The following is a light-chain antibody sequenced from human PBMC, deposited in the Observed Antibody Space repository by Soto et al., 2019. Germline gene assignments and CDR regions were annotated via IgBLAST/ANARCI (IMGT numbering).Light chain of an antibody. CDR1: SSNIGNNY. V-gene: IGLV1-51*01. CDR2: DNN. Sequence: SVLPQPPSVSAAPGQKVTISCSGSSSNIGNNYVSWYKQLPGTAPKLLIYDNNKRPSGIPDRFSGSKSGTSATLVITGHQTVDEADYYCGTWDSSLSAYVVFGGGTKLTVL. CDR3: GTWDSSLSAYVV. J-gene: IGLJ2*01.